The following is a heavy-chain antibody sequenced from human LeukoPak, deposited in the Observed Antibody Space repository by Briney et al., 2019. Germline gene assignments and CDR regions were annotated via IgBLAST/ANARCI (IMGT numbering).Heavy chain of an antibody. CDR1: GYTFTTYY. Sequence: ASVKVSCKTSGYTFTTYYIHWVRQAPGQGLEWMGWINPNSGGTNYAQKFQGRVTMTRDTSISTAYMELSRLRSDDTAVYYCARVGAPYYYYGMDVWGQGTTVTVSS. CDR2: INPNSGGT. CDR3: ARVGAPYYYYGMDV. J-gene: IGHJ6*02. D-gene: IGHD1-26*01. V-gene: IGHV1-2*02.